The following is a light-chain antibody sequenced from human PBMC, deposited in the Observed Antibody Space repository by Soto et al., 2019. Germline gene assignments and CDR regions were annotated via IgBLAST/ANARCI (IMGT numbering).Light chain of an antibody. V-gene: IGKV4-1*01. CDR2: WAS. CDR1: QSVLYSSNNKNY. Sequence: DIVMTQSPDSLAVSLGERATINCKSSQSVLYSSNNKNYLAWYQQKPGQPPKLLIYWASTRESGVPDRFSGSGSGTDFTLTISSLQPDDSATYYCQHYNSYSSTFGQGTKVEIK. J-gene: IGKJ1*01. CDR3: QHYNSYSST.